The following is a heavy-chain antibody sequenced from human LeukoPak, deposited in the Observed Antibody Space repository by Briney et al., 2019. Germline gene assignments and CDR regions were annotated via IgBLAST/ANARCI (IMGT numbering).Heavy chain of an antibody. CDR1: GGSISSYY. V-gene: IGHV4-59*12. CDR3: AIFLTGSNWFDP. D-gene: IGHD7-27*01. Sequence: PSETLSLTCTVSGGSISSYYWSWIRQPPGKGLEWIGYIYHSGSTYYNPSLKSRVTISVDRSKNQFSLKLSSVTAADTAVYYCAIFLTGSNWFDPWGQGTLVTVSS. CDR2: IYHSGST. J-gene: IGHJ5*02.